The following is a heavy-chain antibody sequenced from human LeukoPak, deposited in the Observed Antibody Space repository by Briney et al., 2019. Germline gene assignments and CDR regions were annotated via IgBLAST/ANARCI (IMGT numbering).Heavy chain of an antibody. CDR1: GFTFSSYS. D-gene: IGHD7-27*01. V-gene: IGHV3-48*04. CDR3: ANGLAASGDFLLRDYYYFMDV. J-gene: IGHJ6*03. Sequence: PGGSLRLSCAASGFTFSSYSMNWVRQAPGKVLKWVSYISSSSSTIYYADSVKGRFTISRDNAKNSLYLQMNSLRAEDTAVYYCANGLAASGDFLLRDYYYFMDVWGKGTTVTVSS. CDR2: ISSSSSTI.